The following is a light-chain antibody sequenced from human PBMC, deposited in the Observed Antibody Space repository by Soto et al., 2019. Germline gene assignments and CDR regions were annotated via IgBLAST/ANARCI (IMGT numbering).Light chain of an antibody. CDR3: QSYDASLGGSV. J-gene: IGLJ3*02. CDR1: DSNIGAGYD. V-gene: IGLV1-40*01. CDR2: RDN. Sequence: QSVLTQPPSVSGAPGQRVTISCTGSDSNIGAGYDVHWYQQLPGTAPKVLIERDNNRASGVPDRFSGSKSGTSGSLAITGLQAEDEADYYCQSYDASLGGSVFGGGTKVTVL.